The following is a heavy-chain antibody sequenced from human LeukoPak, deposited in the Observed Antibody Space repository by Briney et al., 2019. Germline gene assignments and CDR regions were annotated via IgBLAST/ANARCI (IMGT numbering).Heavy chain of an antibody. D-gene: IGHD1-1*01. V-gene: IGHV3-74*01. CDR3: ARVSSHDWKLMHYVSPVGAFDI. CDR1: GFTFSSYW. Sequence: GGSLRLSCAASGFTFSSYWMHWVRQAPGKGLVWVSRINSDGSSTSYADSVKGRFTISRDNSKNTLYLQMNSLRAEDTAVYYCARVSSHDWKLMHYVSPVGAFDIWGQGTMVTVSS. CDR2: INSDGSST. J-gene: IGHJ3*02.